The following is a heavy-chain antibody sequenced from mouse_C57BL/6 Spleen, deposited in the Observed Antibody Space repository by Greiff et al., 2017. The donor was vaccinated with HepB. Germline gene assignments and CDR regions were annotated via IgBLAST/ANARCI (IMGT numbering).Heavy chain of an antibody. CDR2: INPYNCGT. V-gene: IGHV1-19*01. J-gene: IGHJ4*01. D-gene: IGHD2-2*01. CDR3: ARSYYGYDAYYYAMDY. CDR1: GYTFTDYY. Sequence: EVQLQQSGPVLVKPGASVKMSCKASGYTFTDYYMNWVKQSHGKSLEWIGVINPYNCGTSYNQKFKGKATLTVDKSSSTAYMELNSLTSEDSAVYYCARSYYGYDAYYYAMDYWGQGTSVTVSS.